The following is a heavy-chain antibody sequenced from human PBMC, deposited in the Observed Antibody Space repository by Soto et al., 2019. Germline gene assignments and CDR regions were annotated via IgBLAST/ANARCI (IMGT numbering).Heavy chain of an antibody. CDR1: GYTFTSYH. CDR3: ARIMPNGYYYDSSGYDDAFDI. D-gene: IGHD3-22*01. CDR2: ISAYNGNT. V-gene: IGHV1-18*04. Sequence: ASVKVSCKASGYTFTSYHMHWVRQAPGQGLEWMGWISAYNGNTNYAQKLQGRVTMTTDTSTSTAYMELRSLRSDDTAVYYCARIMPNGYYYDSSGYDDAFDIWGQGTMVTVSS. J-gene: IGHJ3*02.